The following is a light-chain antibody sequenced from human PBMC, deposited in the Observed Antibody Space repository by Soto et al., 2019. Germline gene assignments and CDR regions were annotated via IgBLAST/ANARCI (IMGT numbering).Light chain of an antibody. CDR2: GAS. V-gene: IGKV3-15*01. CDR3: QHYNTWPYT. J-gene: IGKJ2*01. Sequence: DIVMTQSPATLSVSPGERATLSCRASQSVSVNLAWYQQKPGQAPRRLIYGASTRATGVPARFSGSGSGTEYTLTISSLQSEDFAVYYCQHYNTWPYTFGQGTKLEIK. CDR1: QSVSVN.